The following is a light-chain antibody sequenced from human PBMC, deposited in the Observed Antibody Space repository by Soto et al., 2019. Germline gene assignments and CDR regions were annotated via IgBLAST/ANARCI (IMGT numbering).Light chain of an antibody. CDR3: QQYYITPYT. CDR1: QSVLFSSNNKNY. CDR2: WAS. Sequence: DIVMTQSPDSLAVSLGERATINCKSSQSVLFSSNNKNYLAWYHQKPGQPPKLLIYWASTRESGVPDRFSGSGSGTDFTLTISSLQAEDVAVYYCQQYYITPYTFGQGTKLEIK. V-gene: IGKV4-1*01. J-gene: IGKJ2*01.